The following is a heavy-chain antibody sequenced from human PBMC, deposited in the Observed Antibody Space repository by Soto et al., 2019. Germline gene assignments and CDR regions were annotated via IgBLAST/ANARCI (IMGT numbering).Heavy chain of an antibody. CDR2: IYSGGST. D-gene: IGHD2-21*01. V-gene: IGHV3-53*01. CDR3: ARGEVYYYYGMDV. J-gene: IGHJ6*02. CDR1: GFTVSSNY. Sequence: LRLSCAASGFTVSSNYMSWVRQAPGKGLEWVSVIYSGGSTYYADSVKGRFTISRDNSKNTLYLQMNSLRAEDTAVYYCARGEVYYYYGMDVWGQGTTVTVSS.